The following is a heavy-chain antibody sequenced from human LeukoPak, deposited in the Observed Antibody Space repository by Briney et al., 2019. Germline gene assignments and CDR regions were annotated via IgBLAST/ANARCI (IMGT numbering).Heavy chain of an antibody. CDR3: TALLHIVVVTAEDY. V-gene: IGHV3-15*07. J-gene: IGHJ4*02. CDR2: IKSKTDGGTT. D-gene: IGHD2-21*02. CDR1: GFTFSNAW. Sequence: PGGSLRLSCAASGFTFSNAWLHWVRQAPGKGLEWVGRIKSKTDGGTTDYAAPVKGRFTISRDDSRNTLYLQMNSLKTEDTAVYYCTALLHIVVVTAEDYWGQGTLVTVSS.